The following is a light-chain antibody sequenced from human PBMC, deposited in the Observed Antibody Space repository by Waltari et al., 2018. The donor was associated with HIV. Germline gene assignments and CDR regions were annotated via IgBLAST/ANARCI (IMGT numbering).Light chain of an antibody. J-gene: IGLJ3*02. CDR1: SGHNSYA. Sequence: QLVLTQSPSASASLGASVKLTCTLSSGHNSYAIAWHQQQPEKGPRYLMKLKSDGSHKKGDRIAGLFSGSGYGAERYLTISRLQSEDEADYYCQTWATGIRVFGGGTKLTVL. CDR3: QTWATGIRV. V-gene: IGLV4-69*01. CDR2: LKSDGSH.